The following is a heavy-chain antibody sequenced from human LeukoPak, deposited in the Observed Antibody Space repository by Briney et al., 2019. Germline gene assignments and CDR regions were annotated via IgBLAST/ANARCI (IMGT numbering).Heavy chain of an antibody. CDR1: GFTFNRNA. Sequence: GGSLRLSCAASGFTFNRNAISWVRQAPGKGLEWVSTIGGSGDKTFYADSVKGRFTISRDNSNNMLYLQMNSLRGEDTAVYYCAKNSAYDRSLGYYSYYMDVWGKGTTVTVSS. CDR2: IGGSGDKT. V-gene: IGHV3-23*01. CDR3: AKNSAYDRSLGYYSYYMDV. J-gene: IGHJ6*03. D-gene: IGHD5-12*01.